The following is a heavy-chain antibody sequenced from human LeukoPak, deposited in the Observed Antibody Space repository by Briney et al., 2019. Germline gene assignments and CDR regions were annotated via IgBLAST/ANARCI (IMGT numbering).Heavy chain of an antibody. CDR2: ISGSGGST. D-gene: IGHD3-10*01. Sequence: GGSLRLSCAASGFTFSSYGMHWVRQAPGKGLEWVSAISGSGGSTYYADSVKGRFTISRDNSKNTLYLQMNSLRAEDTAVYYCATRHGSGSYYNVRGWFDPWGQGTLVTVSS. CDR1: GFTFSSYG. CDR3: ATRHGSGSYYNVRGWFDP. V-gene: IGHV3-23*01. J-gene: IGHJ5*02.